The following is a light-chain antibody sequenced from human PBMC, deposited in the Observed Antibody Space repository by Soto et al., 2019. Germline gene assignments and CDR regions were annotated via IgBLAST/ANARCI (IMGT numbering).Light chain of an antibody. CDR3: QQYNSYLRT. Sequence: DIQLTQSPSFLSASVGDTVIITCRASQTISVYLNWYQQKPGKAPKLLIYAASSLQSGVPSRFSGSGSGTQFTLTISSLQPDDFATYYCQQYNSYLRTFGQGTKVDIK. CDR2: AAS. J-gene: IGKJ1*01. CDR1: QTISVY. V-gene: IGKV1-39*01.